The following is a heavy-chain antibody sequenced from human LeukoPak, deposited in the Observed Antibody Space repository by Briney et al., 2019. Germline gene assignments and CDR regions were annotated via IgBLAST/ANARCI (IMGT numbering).Heavy chain of an antibody. D-gene: IGHD2-2*02. CDR3: TLYNY. J-gene: IGHJ4*02. V-gene: IGHV1-69*05. CDR1: GGTFSSYA. Sequence: GASVKVSCKASGGTFSSYAISWVRQAPGQGLEWMGGIIPIFGTANYAQKFQGRVTITRDTSATTAYMELSSLRSDDMAVYYCTLYNYWGQGTLVTVSS. CDR2: IIPIFGTA.